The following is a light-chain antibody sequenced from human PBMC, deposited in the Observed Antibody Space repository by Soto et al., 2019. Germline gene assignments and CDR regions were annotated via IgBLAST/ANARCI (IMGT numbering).Light chain of an antibody. J-gene: IGLJ1*01. CDR2: EVT. Sequence: QSALTQPPSASGSLGQSVTISRTGTRSDVGGYEYVSWYQQHPGKAPKLMIYEVTKRPSGVPDRFSGSKSGNTASLTVSGLQAEDEADYYCSSYAGNKHVFGTGTKVTVL. CDR3: SSYAGNKHV. CDR1: RSDVGGYEY. V-gene: IGLV2-8*01.